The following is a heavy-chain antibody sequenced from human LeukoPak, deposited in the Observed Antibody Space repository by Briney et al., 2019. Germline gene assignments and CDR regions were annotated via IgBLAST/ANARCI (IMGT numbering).Heavy chain of an antibody. CDR2: INHSGST. CDR1: GGSFSGYY. Sequence: SETLSLTCAVYGGSFSGYYWSWIRQPPGKGLEWIGEINHSGSTNYNPSLKSRVTISVDTSKNQFSLKLSSVTAADTAVYYCARRGVVVIPETNRSGGQGTLVTVSS. J-gene: IGHJ4*02. CDR3: ARRGVVVIPETNRS. D-gene: IGHD3-22*01. V-gene: IGHV4-34*01.